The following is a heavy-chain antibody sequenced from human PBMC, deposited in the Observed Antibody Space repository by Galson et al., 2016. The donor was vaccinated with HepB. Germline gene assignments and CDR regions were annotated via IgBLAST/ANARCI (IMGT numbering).Heavy chain of an antibody. J-gene: IGHJ4*01. V-gene: IGHV3-23*01. D-gene: IGHD2-15*01. CDR3: ARLYCGGGSCYPRPYYFDF. CDR2: VRTNNIRSGFKT. Sequence: SLRLSCAVSGFPFSSHAMRWVRQAPGEGLEWVSIVRTNNIRSGFKTSYADSVQGRFTVSRDDSKNALYLQMNSLRVADTAVYYCARLYCGGGSCYPRPYYFDFWGHGILVTVSP. CDR1: GFPFSSHA.